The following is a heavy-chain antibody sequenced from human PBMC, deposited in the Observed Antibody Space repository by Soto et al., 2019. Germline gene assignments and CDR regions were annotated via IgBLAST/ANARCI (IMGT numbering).Heavy chain of an antibody. CDR3: ETGKVSGYDPYYFDY. D-gene: IGHD5-12*01. Sequence: ASVKVSCKASGYTFTSYAMHWVRQAPGQRLEWMGWINAGNGNTKYSQKFQGRVTITRDTSASTAYMELSSLRSEDTAVYYCETGKVSGYDPYYFDYWGQGTLVTVSS. CDR1: GYTFTSYA. CDR2: INAGNGNT. V-gene: IGHV1-3*01. J-gene: IGHJ4*02.